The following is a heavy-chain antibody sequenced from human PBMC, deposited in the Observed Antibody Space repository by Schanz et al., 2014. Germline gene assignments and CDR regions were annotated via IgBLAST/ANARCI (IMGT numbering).Heavy chain of an antibody. J-gene: IGHJ3*01. CDR2: IKQDGSEK. CDR3: ARDEGRDGYNLAFDV. V-gene: IGHV3-7*03. D-gene: IGHD5-12*01. CDR1: GFSISFHW. Sequence: EVQLVESGGGLVQPGGSLRLSCAASGFSISFHWMSWVRQAPGKGPEWVANIKQDGSEKYYVDSVKGRFIISRDSSKNTLFLQMNSLRPEDTALYFCARDEGRDGYNLAFDVWGQGTLVTVSS.